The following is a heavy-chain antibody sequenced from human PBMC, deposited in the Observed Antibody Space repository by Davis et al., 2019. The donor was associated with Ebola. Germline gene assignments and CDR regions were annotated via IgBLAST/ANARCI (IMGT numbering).Heavy chain of an antibody. V-gene: IGHV3-21*01. D-gene: IGHD6-19*01. CDR2: ISSSSSYI. CDR3: AREEGSGWPRGYYYYGMDV. J-gene: IGHJ6*02. CDR1: GFTFSSYS. Sequence: GESLKISCAAPGFTFSSYSMNWVRQAPGKGLEWVSSISSSSSYIYYADSVKGRFTISRDNAKNSLYLQMNSLRAEDTAVYYCAREEGSGWPRGYYYYGMDVWGQGTTVTVSS.